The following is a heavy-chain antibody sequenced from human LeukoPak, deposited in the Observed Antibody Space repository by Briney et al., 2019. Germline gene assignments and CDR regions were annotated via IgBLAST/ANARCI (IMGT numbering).Heavy chain of an antibody. CDR3: ARDRGANWFDP. Sequence: PGGSLTLSCAASGFTVTSNDMNWLRQAPGKGLEWVSVIYSGGTTYYPDSVKGRITISRDNSNNTLHLQINSLRAEDTAVYYCARDRGANWFDPWGQGTLVTVSS. CDR2: IYSGGTT. V-gene: IGHV3-53*01. CDR1: GFTVTSND. D-gene: IGHD3-10*01. J-gene: IGHJ5*02.